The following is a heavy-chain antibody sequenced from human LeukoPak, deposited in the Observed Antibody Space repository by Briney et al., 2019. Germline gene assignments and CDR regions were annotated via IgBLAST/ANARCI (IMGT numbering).Heavy chain of an antibody. Sequence: ASVKVSCKASGYTFTNYGISWVRQAPGQGLEWMGIINPSGGSTSYAQKFQGRVTMTRDTSTSTVYMELSSLRSEDTAVYYCARTSSGWPPTKSNFDYWGQGTLVTVSS. J-gene: IGHJ4*02. CDR2: INPSGGST. CDR1: GYTFTNYG. V-gene: IGHV1-46*01. D-gene: IGHD6-19*01. CDR3: ARTSSGWPPTKSNFDY.